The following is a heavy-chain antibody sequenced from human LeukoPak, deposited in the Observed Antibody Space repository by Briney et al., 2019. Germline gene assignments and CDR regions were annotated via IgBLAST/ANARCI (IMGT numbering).Heavy chain of an antibody. V-gene: IGHV3-23*01. D-gene: IGHD2-21*01. J-gene: IGHJ4*02. CDR1: GFTFSSYA. CDR3: AKDRALVRSAYFDY. Sequence: GGSLTLSCAASGFTFSSYAMSWVRQAPGKGLEGVSVISGRGGSTSYADSVKGRFTISRDNSKNTLYLQMNSLRVEDTAVYYCAKDRALVRSAYFDYWGQGTLVIVSS. CDR2: ISGRGGST.